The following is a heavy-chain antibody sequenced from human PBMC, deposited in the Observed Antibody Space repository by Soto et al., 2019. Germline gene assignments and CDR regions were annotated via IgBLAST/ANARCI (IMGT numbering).Heavy chain of an antibody. CDR1: GYSFSSHY. J-gene: IGHJ4*02. D-gene: IGHD3-22*01. Sequence: ASVKVSCKASGYSFSSHYMHWVRQAPGQGLEWMGVIHPSGTNKAYAQKFQGRVTMTTDTSTSTVYMELTSLRSEDTAVYYCARAYYYDSSGYYVFIPFDYWGQGTLVTVSS. CDR2: IHPSGTNK. V-gene: IGHV1-46*01. CDR3: ARAYYYDSSGYYVFIPFDY.